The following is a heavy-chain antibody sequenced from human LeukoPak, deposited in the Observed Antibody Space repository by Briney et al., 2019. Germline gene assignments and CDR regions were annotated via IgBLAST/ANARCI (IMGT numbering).Heavy chain of an antibody. CDR1: GGSISSYY. CDR3: ASSSAGLFDY. Sequence: PSETLSLTCTVSGGSISSYYWRWIRQPPGKGLEWIGYIYYSGSTNYNPSLESRVTISVDTSKDQFSLKLSSVTAADTAVYYCASSSAGLFDYGGQGTLVTVSS. V-gene: IGHV4-59*01. CDR2: IYYSGST. D-gene: IGHD2-2*01. J-gene: IGHJ4*02.